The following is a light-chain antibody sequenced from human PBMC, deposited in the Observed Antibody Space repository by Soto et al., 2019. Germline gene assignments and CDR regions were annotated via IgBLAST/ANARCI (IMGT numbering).Light chain of an antibody. Sequence: DIQMTQSPSSVSASVGDRVTITCRASQGLSNYLAWYQQKPGKAPKPLIYKASSLQSGVSSRFSGGGSGTEFTLTISSLQPDDFATYYCQQYKTYWTFGPGTKVDIK. J-gene: IGKJ1*01. V-gene: IGKV1-5*03. CDR2: KAS. CDR3: QQYKTYWT. CDR1: QGLSNY.